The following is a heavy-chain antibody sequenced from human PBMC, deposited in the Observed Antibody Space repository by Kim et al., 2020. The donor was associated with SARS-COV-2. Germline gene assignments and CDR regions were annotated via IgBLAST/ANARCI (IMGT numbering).Heavy chain of an antibody. CDR2: INAGNGNK. D-gene: IGHD6-13*01. V-gene: IGHV1-3*01. J-gene: IGHJ6*02. CDR1: GYTFTSYA. CDR3: ARAALAAAGTGEPYYYYGMDV. Sequence: ASVKVSCKASGYTFTSYAMHWVRQAPGQRLEWMGWINAGNGNKKYSQKFQGRVTITRDTSASTAYMELSSLRSEDTAVYYCARAALAAAGTGEPYYYYGMDVWGQGTTVTVSS.